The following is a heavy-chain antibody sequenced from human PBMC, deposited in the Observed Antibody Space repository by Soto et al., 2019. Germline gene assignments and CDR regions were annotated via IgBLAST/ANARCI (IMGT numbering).Heavy chain of an antibody. J-gene: IGHJ4*02. V-gene: IGHV4-30-4*01. Sequence: PSETLSLTCTVSGGSISSGDYYWSWIRQPPGKGLGWIGYIYYSGSTYYNPSLKSRVTISVDTSKNQFSLKLSSVTAADTAVYYCASSLPSGYDSGTYDYWGQGTLVTVSS. CDR2: IYYSGST. CDR1: GGSISSGDYY. CDR3: ASSLPSGYDSGTYDY. D-gene: IGHD5-12*01.